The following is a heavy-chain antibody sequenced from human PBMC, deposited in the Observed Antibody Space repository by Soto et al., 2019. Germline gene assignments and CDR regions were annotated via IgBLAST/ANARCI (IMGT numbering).Heavy chain of an antibody. J-gene: IGHJ4*02. Sequence: SETLSLTCTVSGGSVSSYYWSWIRQPPGKGLEWIVYIYYSGSTNYNPSLKSRVTISVDTSKNLFSLKLSSVTAADTAVYYCASSEGRYWGQGTLVTVSS. CDR1: GGSVSSYY. CDR3: ASSEGRY. V-gene: IGHV4-59*08. CDR2: IYYSGST. D-gene: IGHD3-10*01.